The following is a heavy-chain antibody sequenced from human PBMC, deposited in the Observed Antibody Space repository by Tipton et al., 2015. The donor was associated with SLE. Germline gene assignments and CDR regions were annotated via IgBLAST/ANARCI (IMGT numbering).Heavy chain of an antibody. CDR1: GGSISSGSYY. J-gene: IGHJ2*01. CDR2: IYTSGST. D-gene: IGHD4-17*01. CDR3: ARMTPGWYFDL. V-gene: IGHV4-61*02. Sequence: TLSLTCTVSGGSISSGSYYWSWIRQPAGKGLEWIGRIYTSGSTNYNPSLKSRVTISVDTSKNQFSLKLSSVTAADTAVYYCARMTPGWYFDLWGRGTLVTVSS.